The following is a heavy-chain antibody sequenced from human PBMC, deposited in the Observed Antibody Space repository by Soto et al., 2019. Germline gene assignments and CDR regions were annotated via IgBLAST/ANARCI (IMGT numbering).Heavy chain of an antibody. CDR1: GFTFRTSA. CDR3: ATDTAPAAGTFWYFDL. Sequence: EVQLLESGGGVLQPGGSLRLSCAASGFTFRTSAMSWLRQAPGKGLEWVSGISASATTKYYADSVKGRFTISRDNSENTLSLQIISLGAEDTAVYYCATDTAPAAGTFWYFDLWGRRTLVHVSS. CDR2: ISASATTK. J-gene: IGHJ2*01. V-gene: IGHV3-23*01. D-gene: IGHD6-13*01.